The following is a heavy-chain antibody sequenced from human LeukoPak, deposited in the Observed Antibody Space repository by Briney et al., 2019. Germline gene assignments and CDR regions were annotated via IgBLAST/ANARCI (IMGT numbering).Heavy chain of an antibody. Sequence: GGSLRLSCAASGFTVSSNYMSWVRQAPGKGLEWVSVIYSGGSTYYADSVKGRFTISRDNSKSTLYLQMNSLRAEDTAVYYCARDALRSDIVVVPAAIWGQGTLVTVSS. CDR3: ARDALRSDIVVVPAAI. CDR2: IYSGGST. CDR1: GFTVSSNY. J-gene: IGHJ4*02. D-gene: IGHD2-2*01. V-gene: IGHV3-66*02.